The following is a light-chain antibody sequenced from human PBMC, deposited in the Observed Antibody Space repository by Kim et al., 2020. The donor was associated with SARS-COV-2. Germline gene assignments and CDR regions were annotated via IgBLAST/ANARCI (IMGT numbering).Light chain of an antibody. CDR1: INDVGFYDQ. J-gene: IGLJ1*01. V-gene: IGLV2-14*04. CDR2: DVT. Sequence: GQSITISCTGTINDVGFYDQVSWYQQHPGKAPKLLIHDVTDRPSGVSDRFSGSKSGNTASLTISGLQAEDEADYYCNSYTTSSTYVFGTGTKVTVL. CDR3: NSYTTSSTYV.